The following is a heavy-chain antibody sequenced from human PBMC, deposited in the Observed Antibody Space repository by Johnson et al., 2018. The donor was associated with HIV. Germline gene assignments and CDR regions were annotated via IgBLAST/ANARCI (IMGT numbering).Heavy chain of an antibody. J-gene: IGHJ3*02. CDR3: AKGGYNWKFDGFDI. V-gene: IGHV3-66*01. D-gene: IGHD1-20*01. Sequence: VQLVESGGDLVQPGGSLRLSCAASGFTVSSNYMTWVRQAPGKRLEWVSVIYSGGTTYNADSVQGRLTISRDNTKNNLYLQMNSLRAEDTAVYYCAKGGYNWKFDGFDIWGQGTMVTVSS. CDR1: GFTVSSNY. CDR2: IYSGGTT.